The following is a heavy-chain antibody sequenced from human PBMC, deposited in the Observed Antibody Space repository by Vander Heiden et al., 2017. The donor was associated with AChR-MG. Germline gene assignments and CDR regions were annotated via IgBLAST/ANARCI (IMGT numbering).Heavy chain of an antibody. CDR2: ISAYNGNT. Sequence: QVQLVQSGAEVKKPGASVKVSCKASGYTFTSYGISWVRQAPGQGLEWMGWISAYNGNTDYAQKLQGRVTMTTDTSTSTAYMELRGMRSDDTAVYYCARDADSSGWSLFDYWGQGTLVTVSS. V-gene: IGHV1-18*01. J-gene: IGHJ4*02. D-gene: IGHD6-19*01. CDR1: GYTFTSYG. CDR3: ARDADSSGWSLFDY.